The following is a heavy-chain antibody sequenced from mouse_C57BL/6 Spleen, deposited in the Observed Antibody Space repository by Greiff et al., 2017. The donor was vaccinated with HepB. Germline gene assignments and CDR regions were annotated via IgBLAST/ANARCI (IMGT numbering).Heavy chain of an antibody. J-gene: IGHJ1*03. Sequence: EVQLQESGGDLVKPGGSLKLSCAASGFTFSSYGMSWVRQTPDKRLEWVATISSGGSYTYYPDSVKGRFTISRDNAKNTLYLQMSSLKSEDTAMYYCARHDTTVVATWYFDVWGTGTTVTVSS. CDR2: ISSGGSYT. V-gene: IGHV5-6*01. CDR3: ARHDTTVVATWYFDV. CDR1: GFTFSSYG. D-gene: IGHD1-1*01.